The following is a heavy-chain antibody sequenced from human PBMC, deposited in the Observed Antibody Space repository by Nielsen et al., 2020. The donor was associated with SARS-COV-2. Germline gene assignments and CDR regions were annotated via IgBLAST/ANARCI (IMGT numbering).Heavy chain of an antibody. CDR3: AKGGGSGGGYYTDL. CDR1: GFTFSSYA. J-gene: IGHJ2*01. Sequence: GGSLRLSCAASGFTFSSYAMHWVRQAPGKGLEWVALISNDGSHKDYADSVKGRFTISRDNSKSTLYLQVSSLRPEDTAVYYCAKGGGSGGGYYTDLWGRGTLVTVSS. D-gene: IGHD1-26*01. CDR2: ISNDGSHK. V-gene: IGHV3-30*04.